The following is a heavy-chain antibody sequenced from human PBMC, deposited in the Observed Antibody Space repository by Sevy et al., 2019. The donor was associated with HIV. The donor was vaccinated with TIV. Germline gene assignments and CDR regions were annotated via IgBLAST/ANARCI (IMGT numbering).Heavy chain of an antibody. D-gene: IGHD2-15*01. Sequence: SETLSLTCTVSGGSISSGGYYWSWIRQHPGKGLEWIGYIYYSGITYYNPSIKSRVTISVHTSKNQFSLKLSSASAADTAVYYCARAVAETGDAFDIWGKGTMVTVSS. J-gene: IGHJ3*02. CDR2: IYYSGIT. V-gene: IGHV4-31*03. CDR3: ARAVAETGDAFDI. CDR1: GGSISSGGYY.